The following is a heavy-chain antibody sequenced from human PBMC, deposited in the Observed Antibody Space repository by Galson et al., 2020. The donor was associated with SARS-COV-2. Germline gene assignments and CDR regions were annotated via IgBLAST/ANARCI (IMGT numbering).Heavy chain of an antibody. CDR3: ARGGYNWNGFGNWFDP. V-gene: IGHV4-31*03. J-gene: IGHJ5*02. Sequence: SETLSLTCTVSGGSISSGGYYWSWIRQHTGKGLEWIGYIYYSGSTYSNPSLKSRVTISVDTSKNQFSLKLSSVTAADTAVYYCARGGYNWNGFGNWFDPWGQGTLVTVSS. CDR1: GGSISSGGYY. CDR2: IYYSGST. D-gene: IGHD1-20*01.